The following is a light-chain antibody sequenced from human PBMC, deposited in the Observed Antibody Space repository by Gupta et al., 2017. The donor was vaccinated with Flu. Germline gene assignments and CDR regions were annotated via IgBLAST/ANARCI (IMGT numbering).Light chain of an antibody. CDR3: QQRGNWPLT. CDR2: DSS. J-gene: IGKJ4*01. CDR1: QSIDTY. V-gene: IGKV3-11*01. Sequence: DSATLSCRASQSIDTYLAWYQQKPGQAPRLLIFDSSNRAPGIPARFTGSGSSTHFTLTISGLEPEDFALYFCQQRGNWPLTFGGGTKVEIK.